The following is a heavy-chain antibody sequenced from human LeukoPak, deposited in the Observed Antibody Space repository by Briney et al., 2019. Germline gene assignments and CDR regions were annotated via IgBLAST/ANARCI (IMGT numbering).Heavy chain of an antibody. CDR1: GFTFSSYS. V-gene: IGHV3-21*01. CDR2: ISSSSSYI. J-gene: IGHJ3*02. CDR3: ARAPYCGYACSKHAYDI. D-gene: IGHD2-21*01. Sequence: GGSLRLSCAASGFTFSSYSMNWVRQAPGKGLEWVSSISSSSSYIYYADSVKGRFTISRDNAKNTLFLQMNSLRAEDTAVYYCARAPYCGYACSKHAYDIWGQGAMVTVSS.